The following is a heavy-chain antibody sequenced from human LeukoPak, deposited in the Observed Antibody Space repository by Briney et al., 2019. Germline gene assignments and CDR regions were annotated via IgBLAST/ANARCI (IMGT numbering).Heavy chain of an antibody. D-gene: IGHD3-9*01. Sequence: SETLSLTCTVSGGSISSGDYYWSWIRQPPGKGLEWIGYIYYSGSTYYNPSLESRVTISVDTSKNQFSLKLSSVTAADTAVYYCARDRYDTLTGYRRFDPWGQGTLVTVSS. CDR2: IYYSGST. V-gene: IGHV4-30-4*01. J-gene: IGHJ5*02. CDR3: ARDRYDTLTGYRRFDP. CDR1: GGSISSGDYY.